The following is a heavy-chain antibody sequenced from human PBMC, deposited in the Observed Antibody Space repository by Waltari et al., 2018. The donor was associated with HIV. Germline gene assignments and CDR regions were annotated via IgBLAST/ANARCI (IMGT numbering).Heavy chain of an antibody. CDR3: VKDEAPGRDAILDI. J-gene: IGHJ3*01. D-gene: IGHD1-26*01. V-gene: IGHV3-30*02. Sequence: VEPGGGVVQPGGCLRLSCTAPGFHPKTYDIHWVRQAQGGGRRWVAGIRLDGSQEYEGDSVKGRFIISRDNSKNAIFLEMTTLRLEDTAKYRCVKDEAPGRDAILDIWGQGTMVTVS. CDR2: IRLDGSQE. CDR1: GFHPKTYD.